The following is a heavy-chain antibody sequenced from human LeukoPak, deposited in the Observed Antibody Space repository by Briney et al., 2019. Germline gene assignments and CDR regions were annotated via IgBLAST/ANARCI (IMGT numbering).Heavy chain of an antibody. V-gene: IGHV3-30*18. CDR3: ANTGKRGSSSWYYFDY. J-gene: IGHJ4*02. CDR2: ISYDGSNK. CDR1: GFTFSSYG. Sequence: GGSLRLSCAASGFTFSSYGMHWVRQAPGKGLEWVAVISYDGSNKYYADSVKGRFTISRDNSKNTLYLQMNSLRAEDTAVYYCANTGKRGSSSWYYFDYWGQGTLVTVSS. D-gene: IGHD6-13*01.